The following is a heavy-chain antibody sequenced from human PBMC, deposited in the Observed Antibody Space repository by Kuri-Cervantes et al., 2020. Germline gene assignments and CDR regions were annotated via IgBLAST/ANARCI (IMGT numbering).Heavy chain of an antibody. CDR3: SRASRAVTAWI. Sequence: GESLKISCAASGFTFSSYSMNWVRQAPGKGLEWVANINQDGSERYYVDSVKGRFSISRDNAKNSLYLQVNSLRAEDTAVYYCSRASRAVTAWIWGQGTLVTVSS. CDR2: INQDGSER. J-gene: IGHJ4*02. V-gene: IGHV3-7*01. D-gene: IGHD2-21*02. CDR1: GFTFSSYS.